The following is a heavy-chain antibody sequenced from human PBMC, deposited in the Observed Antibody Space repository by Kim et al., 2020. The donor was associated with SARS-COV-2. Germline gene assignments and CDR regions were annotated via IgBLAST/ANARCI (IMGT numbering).Heavy chain of an antibody. CDR2: IKSKTDGGTT. D-gene: IGHD2-21*02. CDR1: GFTFSNAW. V-gene: IGHV3-15*01. J-gene: IGHJ6*02. CDR3: TTDPPAGDHPESYYYYGMDV. Sequence: GGSLRLSCAASGFTFSNAWMSWVRQAPGKGLEWVGRIKSKTDGGTTDYAAPVKGRFTISRDDSKNTLYLQMNSLKTEDTAVYYCTTDPPAGDHPESYYYYGMDVWGQGTTVTVSS.